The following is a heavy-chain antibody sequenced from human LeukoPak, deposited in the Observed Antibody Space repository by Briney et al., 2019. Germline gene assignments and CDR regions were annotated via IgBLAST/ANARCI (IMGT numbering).Heavy chain of an antibody. D-gene: IGHD6-19*01. CDR1: GYSFTTYW. CDR2: IYPGYSDT. Sequence: GESLKISCKTSGYSFTTYWIGWVRQMPGKGLEWMGIIYPGYSDTRYRPSFQGQVTISADKPLTTAYLQWSSLKASDTAMYYCARKSAGRDSWGQGTLVTVSS. CDR3: ARKSAGRDS. J-gene: IGHJ4*02. V-gene: IGHV5-51*04.